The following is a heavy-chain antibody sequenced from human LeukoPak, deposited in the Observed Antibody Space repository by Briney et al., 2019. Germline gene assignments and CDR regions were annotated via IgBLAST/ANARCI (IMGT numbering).Heavy chain of an antibody. J-gene: IGHJ4*02. CDR1: GYTFTGYY. CDR2: INPNSGGT. V-gene: IGHV1-2*04. Sequence: ASVKVSCKASGYTFTGYYMHWVRQAPGQGLEWMGWINPNSGGTNYAQKFQGWVTMTRDTSISTAYMELSRLRSDDTAVYYCARGYCSGGSCYNFDYWGQGTLVTVSS. D-gene: IGHD2-15*01. CDR3: ARGYCSGGSCYNFDY.